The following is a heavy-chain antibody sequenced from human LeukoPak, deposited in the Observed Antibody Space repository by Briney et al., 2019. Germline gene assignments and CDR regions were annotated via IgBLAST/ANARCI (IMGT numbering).Heavy chain of an antibody. J-gene: IGHJ4*02. Sequence: SETLSLTCTVSGGFIRSNSHYWGWIRQPPGNGLEWIGSIYSSGTTYYNPSLRSRLTISADTSKNLFSLKLGSVVAADTAVYHCSRSYDYQGSKRALGHYWGQGTLVTVSS. CDR1: GGFIRSNSHY. CDR3: SRSYDYQGSKRALGHY. CDR2: IYSSGTT. V-gene: IGHV4-39*01. D-gene: IGHD5-18*01.